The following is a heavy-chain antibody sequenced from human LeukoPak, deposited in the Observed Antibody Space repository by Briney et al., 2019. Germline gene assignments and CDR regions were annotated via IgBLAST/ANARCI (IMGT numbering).Heavy chain of an antibody. V-gene: IGHV1-69*02. CDR3: ARVLGYCSGGSCYAFDY. J-gene: IGHJ4*02. CDR2: IIPILGIA. CDR1: GGTFSSYT. D-gene: IGHD2-15*01. Sequence: SVKASCKASGGTFSSYTISWVRQAPGQGPEWMGRIIPILGIANYVQKFQGRVTITADKSTSTAYIELSSLRSEDTAVYYCARVLGYCSGGSCYAFDYWGQGTLVTVSS.